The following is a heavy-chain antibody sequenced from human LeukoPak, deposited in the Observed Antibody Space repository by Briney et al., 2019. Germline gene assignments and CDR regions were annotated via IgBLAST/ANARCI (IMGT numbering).Heavy chain of an antibody. Sequence: ASVKVSCKASGYTFTSYYMHWVRQAPGQGLEWMGIINPSGGSTNFAQKFQGRVTMTRDTSTSTVYMELSSLRSEDTAVYYCAKVIREVDMSHDYWGQGALVTVSS. CDR1: GYTFTSYY. D-gene: IGHD5-24*01. CDR3: AKVIREVDMSHDY. J-gene: IGHJ4*02. V-gene: IGHV1-46*01. CDR2: INPSGGST.